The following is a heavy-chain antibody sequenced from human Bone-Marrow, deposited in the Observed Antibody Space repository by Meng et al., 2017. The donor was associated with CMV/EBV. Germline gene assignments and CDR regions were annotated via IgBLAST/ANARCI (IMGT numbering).Heavy chain of an antibody. Sequence: SETLSLTCAIYGGSFSNYCWTWIRQTPGKGLEWIGDINYYETTHYKPSLKSRVTISVDKAKNQFSRKMTSVSAADTALYYCARGPLETSALDSSGYNWFDSWGQGTLVTVSS. J-gene: IGHJ5*01. CDR2: INYYETT. D-gene: IGHD6-25*01. CDR3: ARGPLETSALDSSGYNWFDS. CDR1: GGSFSNYC. V-gene: IGHV4-34*01.